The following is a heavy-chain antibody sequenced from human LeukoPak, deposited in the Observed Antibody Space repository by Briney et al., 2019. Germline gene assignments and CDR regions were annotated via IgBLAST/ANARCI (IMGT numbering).Heavy chain of an antibody. CDR1: GFTFSTYA. J-gene: IGHJ4*02. D-gene: IGHD3-3*01. V-gene: IGHV3-23*01. Sequence: GGSLRLSCAASGFTFSTYAINWVRQAPGRGLEWVSGISGSGTKTYSADSVKGRFTISRDNAKNSLYLQMNSLRAEDTAVYYCASQRYDFWSGYLEYWGQGTLVTVSS. CDR2: ISGSGTKT. CDR3: ASQRYDFWSGYLEY.